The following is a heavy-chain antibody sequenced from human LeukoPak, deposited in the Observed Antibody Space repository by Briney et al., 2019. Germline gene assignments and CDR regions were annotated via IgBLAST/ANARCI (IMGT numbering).Heavy chain of an antibody. Sequence: SETLSLTCAVYGGSFSGYYWSWIRQPPGEGLEWIGEINHSGSTNYNPSLKSRVTISVDTSKNHFSLKLSSVTAADTAVYYCARHRTYYYDSSGYYYRCFDPWGQGTLVTVSS. J-gene: IGHJ5*02. D-gene: IGHD3-22*01. CDR2: INHSGST. CDR3: ARHRTYYYDSSGYYYRCFDP. V-gene: IGHV4-34*01. CDR1: GGSFSGYY.